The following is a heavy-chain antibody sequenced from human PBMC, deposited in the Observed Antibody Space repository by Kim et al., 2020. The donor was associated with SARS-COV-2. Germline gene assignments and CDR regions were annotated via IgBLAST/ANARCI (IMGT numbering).Heavy chain of an antibody. V-gene: IGHV1-58*01. J-gene: IGHJ3*02. D-gene: IGHD3-22*01. Sequence: SVKVSCKASGFTFTSPAVQWVRQARGQRLEWIGWIVVGSGNTNYAQKFQERVTITRDMSTSTAYMELSSLRSEDTAVYYCAADSSGYYDAFDIWGQGTMVTVSS. CDR3: AADSSGYYDAFDI. CDR2: IVVGSGNT. CDR1: GFTFTSPA.